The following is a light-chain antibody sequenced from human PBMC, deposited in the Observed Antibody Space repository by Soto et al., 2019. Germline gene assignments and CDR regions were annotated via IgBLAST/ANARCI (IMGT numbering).Light chain of an antibody. CDR1: QSVSSY. Sequence: EIVLTQSPATLSLSPGERATLSCRASQSVSSYLAWYQQKPGQAPRLLIYDASNRATGIPARFSGSGSGTDFTLTISSLEPEDFEVYYCQHYGSSHRGFGQGTKVDIK. V-gene: IGKV3-11*01. CDR3: QHYGSSHRG. J-gene: IGKJ1*01. CDR2: DAS.